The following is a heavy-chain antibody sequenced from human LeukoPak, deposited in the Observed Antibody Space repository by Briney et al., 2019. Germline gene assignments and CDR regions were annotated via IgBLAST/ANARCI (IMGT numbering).Heavy chain of an antibody. V-gene: IGHV4-59*01. CDR2: IYYSGST. CDR3: AREREINWFDP. Sequence: SETVSLTCTVSGGSISSYYWSWIRQPPGQGLEWIGYIYYSGSTNYNPSLKSRVTISVDTSKNQFSLKLSSVTAADTAVYYCAREREINWFDPWGQGTLVTVSS. CDR1: GGSISSYY. J-gene: IGHJ5*02.